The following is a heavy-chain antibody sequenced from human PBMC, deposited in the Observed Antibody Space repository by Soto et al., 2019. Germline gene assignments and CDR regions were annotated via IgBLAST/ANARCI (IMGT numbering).Heavy chain of an antibody. CDR2: ISWNSGSI. D-gene: IGHD5-12*01. Sequence: EVQLVESGGGLVQPGRSLRLSCAASGFTFDDYAMHWVRQAPGKGLEWVSGISWNSGSIGYADSVKGRFTISRDNAKNALYLQMNNLRAEDTALYYCAKDRWQRDPGAAFDIWGQGTMVTVSS. V-gene: IGHV3-9*01. CDR3: AKDRWQRDPGAAFDI. J-gene: IGHJ3*02. CDR1: GFTFDDYA.